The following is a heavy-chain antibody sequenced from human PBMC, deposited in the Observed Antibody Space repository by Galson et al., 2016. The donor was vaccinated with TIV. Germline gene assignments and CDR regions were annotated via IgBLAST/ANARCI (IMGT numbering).Heavy chain of an antibody. CDR1: GDTFSSYP. D-gene: IGHD5-18*01. CDR3: AKDRNTAMDTYHYYYGMDV. V-gene: IGHV1-69*13. Sequence: SVKVSCKASGDTFSSYPFNWVRQAPGQGLEWVGGFIPLFGTANYAQKFQGRVTISADESTNTLYMEVRSLRSEDTAVYYCAKDRNTAMDTYHYYYGMDVWGQGTTVNVSS. J-gene: IGHJ6*02. CDR2: FIPLFGTA.